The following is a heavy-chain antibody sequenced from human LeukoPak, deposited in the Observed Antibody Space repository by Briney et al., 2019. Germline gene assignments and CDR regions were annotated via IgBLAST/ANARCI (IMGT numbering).Heavy chain of an antibody. CDR3: ARVTIIAH. D-gene: IGHD4/OR15-4a*01. CDR2: ISRSGSTI. J-gene: IGHJ4*02. V-gene: IGHV3-48*03. Sequence: PGGSLTLSCAASGFTLSSYEMNWVRQAPGKGLEWVSYISRSGSTIYYADSVKGRFTISRENAKNTLYLQMNSLRAEDTAVYYCARVTIIAHWGQGNLVTVSS. CDR1: GFTLSSYE.